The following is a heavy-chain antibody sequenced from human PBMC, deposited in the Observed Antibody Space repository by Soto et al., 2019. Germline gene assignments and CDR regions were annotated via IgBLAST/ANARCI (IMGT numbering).Heavy chain of an antibody. CDR2: ISYDGSNK. CDR1: GFTFSSYG. Sequence: GGSLRLSCAASGFTFSSYGMHWVRQAPGKGLEWVAVISYDGSNKYYADSVKGRFTISRDNSKNTLYLQMNSLRAEDTAVYYCAKGVRGVISPPGYYYYGMDVWGQGTTVTVSS. D-gene: IGHD3-10*01. V-gene: IGHV3-30*18. CDR3: AKGVRGVISPPGYYYYGMDV. J-gene: IGHJ6*02.